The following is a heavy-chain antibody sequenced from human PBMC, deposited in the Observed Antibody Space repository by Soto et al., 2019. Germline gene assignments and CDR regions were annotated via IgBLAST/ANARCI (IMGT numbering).Heavy chain of an antibody. Sequence: ASVKVSCKASGYTFIRYGITWVRQAPGQGFEWKGWISPYDDSTIYAQKLQGRVTMTADTSTRIINMTLRSLKSDDTAVYYCARAIRSGGSCYFDYWGQGTLVTVSS. V-gene: IGHV1-18*01. CDR2: ISPYDDST. D-gene: IGHD2-15*01. CDR3: ARAIRSGGSCYFDY. J-gene: IGHJ4*03. CDR1: GYTFIRYG.